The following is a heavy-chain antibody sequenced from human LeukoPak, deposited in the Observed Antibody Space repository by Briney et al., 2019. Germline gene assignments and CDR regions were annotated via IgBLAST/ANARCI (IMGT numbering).Heavy chain of an antibody. V-gene: IGHV1-24*01. J-gene: IGHJ4*02. Sequence: GASVKVSCKVSGNTLTEFALHWVRQAPGKGLEWMGGFDPEAAETIYAESFQGRVAMTEDTSTDTGYMELSSLRSDDTAVYYCTTSRYNFWSGFTYWGQGTLVTVSS. CDR3: TTSRYNFWSGFTY. CDR1: GNTLTEFA. D-gene: IGHD3-3*01. CDR2: FDPEAAET.